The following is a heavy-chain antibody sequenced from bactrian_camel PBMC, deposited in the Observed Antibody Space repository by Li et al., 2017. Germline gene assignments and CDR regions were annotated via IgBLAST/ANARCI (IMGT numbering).Heavy chain of an antibody. CDR1: YTYNEGD. J-gene: IGHJ4*01. D-gene: IGHD1*01. Sequence: HVQLVESGGGSVQAGGSLRLSCGYTYNEGDMAWFRQAPGKEREGVAAIDSDGSTSYADFVQGRFTISKDNAKNTLYLQMNRLKPEDTAVYTCAADPGLTDMSADHALRLITESGIYYWGQGTQVTVS. V-gene: IGHV3S53*01. CDR3: AADPGLTDMSADHALRLITESGIYY. CDR2: IDSDGST.